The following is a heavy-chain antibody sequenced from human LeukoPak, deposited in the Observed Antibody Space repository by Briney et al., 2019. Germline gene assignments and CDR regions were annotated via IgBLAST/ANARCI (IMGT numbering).Heavy chain of an antibody. CDR2: ISYSGST. Sequence: PSQTLSLTCTVSGGSINSRDYYWGWIRQPPGKGLEWIGDISYSGSTHHNPSFRSRVAISVDKSRNQFSLKLTSVTAADTAAYYCAGYMELERTFYNGFDVWGHGTTVTVSS. CDR3: AGYMELERTFYNGFDV. J-gene: IGHJ6*02. CDR1: GGSINSRDYY. V-gene: IGHV4-39*01. D-gene: IGHD1-1*01.